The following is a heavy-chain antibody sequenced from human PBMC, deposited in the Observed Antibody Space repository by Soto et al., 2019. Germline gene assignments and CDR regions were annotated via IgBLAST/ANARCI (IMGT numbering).Heavy chain of an antibody. CDR3: ARISSYYDILTGYHGWGPFDY. J-gene: IGHJ4*02. CDR1: GFSLSTSGMC. Sequence: SGPTLVNPTQTLTLTCTFSGFSLSTSGMCVSWIRQPPGKALEWLALIDWDDDKYYSTSLKTRLTISKDTSKNQVVLTMTNMDPVDTATYYCARISSYYDILTGYHGWGPFDYWGQGTLVTVSS. V-gene: IGHV2-70*01. D-gene: IGHD3-9*01. CDR2: IDWDDDK.